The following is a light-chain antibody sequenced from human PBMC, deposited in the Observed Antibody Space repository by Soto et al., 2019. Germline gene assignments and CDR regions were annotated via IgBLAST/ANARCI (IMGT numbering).Light chain of an antibody. CDR2: GAS. CDR3: QQYGSSPRT. V-gene: IGKV3-20*01. Sequence: IVMTQSPATLSVSPGERATLSCRASQTVNSNLAWYQQKPGQAPRLLIFGASTRAAGFPDRFSGSGPGTDFTLTISRLEPEDFAVYYCQQYGSSPRTFGQGTKVDIK. CDR1: QTVNSN. J-gene: IGKJ1*01.